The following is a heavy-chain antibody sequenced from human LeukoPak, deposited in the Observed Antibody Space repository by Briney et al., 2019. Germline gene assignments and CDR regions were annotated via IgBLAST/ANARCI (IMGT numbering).Heavy chain of an antibody. CDR1: GYSFISYW. Sequence: GESLRISCKGFGYSFISYWITWVRQMPGKGLEWMGTIDPSDSYTDYSPSFQGHVTISADKSISTAYLQWSSLKASDTAMYYCARHGLSSDMDVWGQGTRSPSP. V-gene: IGHV5-10-1*01. CDR3: ARHGLSSDMDV. CDR2: IDPSDSYT. J-gene: IGHJ6*02. D-gene: IGHD3-10*01.